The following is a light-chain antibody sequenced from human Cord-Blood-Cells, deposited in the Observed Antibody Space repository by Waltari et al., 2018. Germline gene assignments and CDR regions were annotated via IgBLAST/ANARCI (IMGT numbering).Light chain of an antibody. V-gene: IGKV1-39*01. J-gene: IGKJ2*01. CDR1: QSISSY. CDR2: AAS. Sequence: DIQMTQSPSSLSASVGDSVTITCRESQSISSYLNWYQQKPGKAPKLLIYAASSLQSGVPSRFSGSGSGTDFTLTISSLQPEDFATYYCQQSYSTPYTFGQGTKLEIK. CDR3: QQSYSTPYT.